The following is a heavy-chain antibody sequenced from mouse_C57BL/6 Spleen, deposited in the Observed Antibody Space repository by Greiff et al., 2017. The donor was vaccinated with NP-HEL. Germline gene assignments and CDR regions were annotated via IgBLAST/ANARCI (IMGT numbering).Heavy chain of an antibody. CDR2: IYPRDGSN. CDR3: ARSGNYPYYAMDY. J-gene: IGHJ4*01. D-gene: IGHD2-1*01. V-gene: IGHV1-85*01. CDR1: GYTFTSYD. Sequence: VQLQQSGPELVKPGASVKLSCKASGYTFTSYDINWVKQRPGQGLEWIGWIYPRDGSNKYNEKFKGKATLTVDTSSSTSYMELHSPTSEDSAVYFCARSGNYPYYAMDYWGQGTSVTVSS.